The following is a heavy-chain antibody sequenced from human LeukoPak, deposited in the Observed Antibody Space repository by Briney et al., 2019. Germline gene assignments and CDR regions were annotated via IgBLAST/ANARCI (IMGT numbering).Heavy chain of an antibody. J-gene: IGHJ4*02. D-gene: IGHD1-26*01. CDR1: GGSISSSSYY. Sequence: PSETLSLTCTVSGGSISSSSYYWGWIRQPPGKGLEWIGSIYYSGSTYYNPSLKSRVAISVDTSKNQFSLKLSSVTAADTAVYYCARRRSGSYYDDKYWGQGTLVNVSS. CDR3: ARRRSGSYYDDKY. CDR2: IYYSGST. V-gene: IGHV4-39*01.